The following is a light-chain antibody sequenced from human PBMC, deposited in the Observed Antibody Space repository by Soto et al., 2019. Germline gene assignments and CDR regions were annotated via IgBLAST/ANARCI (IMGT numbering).Light chain of an antibody. CDR1: QSISNW. V-gene: IGKV1-5*03. CDR3: QQYNSWPLT. J-gene: IGKJ4*01. CDR2: KAS. Sequence: DIQMTQSPSTLSASVGDRVAITCRASQSISNWLAWYQQKPGKAPKLLIYKASSLKSGVPSRFSGSGSGTEFTLTISSLRPDEFATYYCQQYNSWPLTFGGGTKVEIK.